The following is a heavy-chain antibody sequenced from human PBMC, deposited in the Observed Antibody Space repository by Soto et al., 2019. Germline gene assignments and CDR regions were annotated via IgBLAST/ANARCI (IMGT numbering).Heavy chain of an antibody. CDR1: GFTFSNAW. CDR3: TTDFNWASGVDAFDI. CDR2: IKSETDGGTT. D-gene: IGHD1-1*01. Sequence: GGSLRLSCAASGFTFSNAWMSWVRQAPGKGLEWVGRIKSETDGGTTDYAAPVKGRFTISRDDSKNTLYLQMNSLKTEDTAVYYCTTDFNWASGVDAFDIWGQGTMVTVSS. V-gene: IGHV3-15*01. J-gene: IGHJ3*02.